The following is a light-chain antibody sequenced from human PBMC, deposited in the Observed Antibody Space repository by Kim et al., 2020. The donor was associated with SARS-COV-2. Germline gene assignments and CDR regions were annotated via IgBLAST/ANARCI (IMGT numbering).Light chain of an antibody. J-gene: IGLJ2*01. CDR2: AVS. CDR3: SSFTSSSTV. CDR1: SSDVGGYNY. V-gene: IGLV2-14*01. Sequence: QSALTQPASVSGSPGQSITISCTGTSSDVGGYNYGSWYQQHPGKAPKLMIYAVSKRPSGVSNCFSGSKSGNTASLTISGLQPEDVADYYCSSFTSSSTVLGGGTQLTVL.